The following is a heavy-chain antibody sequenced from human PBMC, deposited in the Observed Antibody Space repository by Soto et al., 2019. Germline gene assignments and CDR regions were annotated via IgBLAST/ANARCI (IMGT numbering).Heavy chain of an antibody. D-gene: IGHD1-26*01. CDR3: ARKANYYYYMDV. V-gene: IGHV1-2*04. J-gene: IGHJ6*03. CDR2: INPNSGGT. CDR1: GYTFTGYY. Sequence: ASVKVSCKASGYTFTGYYMHWVLQAPGQGLEWMGWINPNSGGTNYAQKFQGWVTMTRDTSISTAYMELSRLRSDDTAVYYCARKANYYYYMDVWGKGTTVTVSS.